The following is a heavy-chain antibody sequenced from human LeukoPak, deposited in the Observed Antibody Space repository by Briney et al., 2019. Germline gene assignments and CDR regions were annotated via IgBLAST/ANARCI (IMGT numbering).Heavy chain of an antibody. CDR2: ISGSGSNT. Sequence: PGGSLRLSCAASGFTFSSYAMHWVRQAPGKGLEWVSSISGSGSNTYYADSVKGQFTISRDSSKNTLYLQMNSLRAEDTAVYYCAKSLTVTTRIHSIDPRGQGTLVTVSS. CDR3: AKSLTVTTRIHSIDP. D-gene: IGHD4-17*01. V-gene: IGHV3-23*01. J-gene: IGHJ4*02. CDR1: GFTFSSYA.